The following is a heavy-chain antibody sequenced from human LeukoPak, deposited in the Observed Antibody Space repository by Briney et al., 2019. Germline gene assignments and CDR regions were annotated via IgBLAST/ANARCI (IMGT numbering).Heavy chain of an antibody. V-gene: IGHV3-30-3*01. CDR2: ISYDGSNK. CDR1: GVTFSSYA. Sequence: GGSLRLSCAASGVTFSSYAMHWVRQAPGKGLEWVAVISYDGSNKYYADSVKGRFTISRDNSKNTLYLQMNSLRAEDTAVYYCARDDGSSGYYSSPWGQGTLVTVSS. CDR3: ARDDGSSGYYSSP. J-gene: IGHJ5*02. D-gene: IGHD3-22*01.